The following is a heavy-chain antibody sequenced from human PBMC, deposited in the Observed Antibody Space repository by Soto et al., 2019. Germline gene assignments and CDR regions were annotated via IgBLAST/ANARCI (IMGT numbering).Heavy chain of an antibody. V-gene: IGHV1-69*13. Sequence: ASVKVSCKSSGGTFSTYGISWLRQAPGQGLEWMGGIIPVLGTPNYAQKFQGRVTITADESTSTVYMELGSLKSDDTAVYYCARDQGVSSGYYLQYFDYCGQGTLVTVSS. CDR1: GGTFSTYG. CDR3: ARDQGVSSGYYLQYFDY. J-gene: IGHJ4*01. CDR2: IIPVLGTP. D-gene: IGHD3-22*01.